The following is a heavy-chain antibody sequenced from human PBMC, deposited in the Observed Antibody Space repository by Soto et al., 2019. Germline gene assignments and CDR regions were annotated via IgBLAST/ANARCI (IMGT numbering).Heavy chain of an antibody. CDR2: IYTSGST. CDR1: GGSIRSYY. V-gene: IGHV4-4*07. J-gene: IGHJ5*02. CDR3: ARDRSRIVVVPAAMGNWFDP. Sequence: SETLSLTCTASGGSIRSYYWSWVRQPAGKGLEWIGRIYTSGSTKYNPSPKSRVTTSVDTSKNQFSLRLSSVPGADTAVYYCARDRSRIVVVPAAMGNWFDPWGQGTLVTVSS. D-gene: IGHD2-2*01.